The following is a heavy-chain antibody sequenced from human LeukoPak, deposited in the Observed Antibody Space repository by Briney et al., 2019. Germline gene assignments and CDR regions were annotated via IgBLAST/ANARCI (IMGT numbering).Heavy chain of an antibody. CDR3: ARTDYDNSGYYYGWFDP. Sequence: SETLSLTCTVSGGSISSSSYYWGWIRQPPGKGLEWIGTIYYSGSTYYNPSLKSRVTISVDTSKNQFSLKLTSVTAADTAVYYCARTDYDNSGYYYGWFDPWGQGTLVTVSS. D-gene: IGHD3-22*01. J-gene: IGHJ5*02. CDR2: IYYSGST. CDR1: GGSISSSSYY. V-gene: IGHV4-39*01.